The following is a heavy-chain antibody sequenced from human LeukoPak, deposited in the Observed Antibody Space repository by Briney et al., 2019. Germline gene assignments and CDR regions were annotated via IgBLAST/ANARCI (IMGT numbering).Heavy chain of an antibody. CDR2: IYTSGST. Sequence: SETLSLTCTVSGGSISSYYWSWTRQPAGKGLEWIGRIYTSGSTNYNPSLKSRVTMSEDTSKNQFSLKLSSVTAADTAVYYCARDKDYGDYNRYWYFDLWGRGTLVTVSS. J-gene: IGHJ2*01. V-gene: IGHV4-4*07. CDR1: GGSISSYY. CDR3: ARDKDYGDYNRYWYFDL. D-gene: IGHD4-17*01.